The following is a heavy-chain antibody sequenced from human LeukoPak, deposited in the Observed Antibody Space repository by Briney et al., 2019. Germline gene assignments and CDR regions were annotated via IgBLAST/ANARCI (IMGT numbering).Heavy chain of an antibody. J-gene: IGHJ5*02. CDR2: ISAYNGNT. V-gene: IGHV1-18*01. CDR1: GYTFTSYG. D-gene: IGHD3-22*01. CDR3: ARDFGMDYYDSILAAWFDP. Sequence: ASVKVSCKASGYTFTSYGISWVRQAPGQGLEWMGWISAYNGNTNYAQKLQGRVTMTTGTSTSTAYMELRSLRSDDTAVYYCARDFGMDYYDSILAAWFDPWGQGTLVTVSS.